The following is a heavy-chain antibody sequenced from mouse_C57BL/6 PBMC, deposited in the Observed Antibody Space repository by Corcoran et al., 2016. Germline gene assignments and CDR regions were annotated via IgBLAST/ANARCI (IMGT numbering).Heavy chain of an antibody. CDR1: GYTFTDYY. CDR2: IFPGSGST. D-gene: IGHD1-1*01. Sequence: QVQLQQSGPELVKPGASVKISCKASGYTFTDYYINWVKQRPGQGLEWIGWIFPGSGSTYYNEKFKGKATLTVDKSSSTAYMLLSSLTSEDSAVYFCARKGAVTTVVAPGYAMDYWGQGTSVTVSS. V-gene: IGHV1-75*01. J-gene: IGHJ4*01. CDR3: ARKGAVTTVVAPGYAMDY.